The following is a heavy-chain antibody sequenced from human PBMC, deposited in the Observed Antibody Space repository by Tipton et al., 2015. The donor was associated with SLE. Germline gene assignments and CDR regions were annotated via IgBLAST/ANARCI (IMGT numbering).Heavy chain of an antibody. CDR2: IWYDGSNK. V-gene: IGHV3-33*01. J-gene: IGHJ6*02. CDR1: GFTFSSYG. Sequence: RSLRLSCAASGFTFSSYGMHWVRQAPGKGLEWVAVIWYDGSNKYYADSVKGRFTISRDNSKNTLYLQMNSLRAEDTAVYYCALTVTTDYYGMDVWGQGTSVTVSS. CDR3: ALTVTTDYYGMDV. D-gene: IGHD4-17*01.